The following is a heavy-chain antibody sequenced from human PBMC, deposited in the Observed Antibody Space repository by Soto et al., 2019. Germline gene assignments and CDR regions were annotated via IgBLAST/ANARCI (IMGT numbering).Heavy chain of an antibody. Sequence: SETLSLTCTVSGGSISSGGYYWSWIRHHPGKGLECIGYIYYSGSTYYNPSLKSRVTISVDTSKNQFSLKLSSVTAADTAVYYCARARRRYCSSTSCLGRYYYGMDAWGQGTTVTVS. CDR3: ARARRRYCSSTSCLGRYYYGMDA. CDR2: IYYSGST. CDR1: GGSISSGGYY. J-gene: IGHJ6*02. D-gene: IGHD2-2*01. V-gene: IGHV4-31*03.